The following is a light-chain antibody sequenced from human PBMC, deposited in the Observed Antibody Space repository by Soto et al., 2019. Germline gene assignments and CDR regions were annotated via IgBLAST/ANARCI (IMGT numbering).Light chain of an antibody. V-gene: IGLV2-14*01. J-gene: IGLJ1*01. Sequence: ALTQPASVSGSPGQSITISCTGTSSDVGGYNFVSWYQQHPGKAPKLMIYEVSNRPSGVSNRFSGSKSGNTASLTISGLQAEDEADYYCSSYTSSTPLGYVFGTGTKVTVL. CDR1: SSDVGGYNF. CDR2: EVS. CDR3: SSYTSSTPLGYV.